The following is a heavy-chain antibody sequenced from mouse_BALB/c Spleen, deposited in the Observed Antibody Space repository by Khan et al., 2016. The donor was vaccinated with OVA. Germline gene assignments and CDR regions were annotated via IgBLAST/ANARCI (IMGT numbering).Heavy chain of an antibody. CDR1: VYTFPDYE. CDR3: TRSTFAY. Sequence: QVQLKQSGAELVRPGASVTLSCKASVYTFPDYELHWVKQTPVHGLEWIGVIDPKTGVTAYNQKFKGKATLTADKSSSTAYMKLRSLTSEDSAVYYCTRSTFAYWGQGTLVTVSA. J-gene: IGHJ3*01. V-gene: IGHV1-15*01. CDR2: IDPKTGVT.